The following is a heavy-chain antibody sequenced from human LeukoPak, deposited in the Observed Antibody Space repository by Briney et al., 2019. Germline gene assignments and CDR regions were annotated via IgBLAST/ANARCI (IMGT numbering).Heavy chain of an antibody. J-gene: IGHJ1*01. CDR2: IYYSGST. Sequence: PSETLSLTCAVYGGSFSGYYWSWIRQPPGKGLEWIGYIYYSGSTNYNPSLKSRVTISVDTSKNQFSLKLSSVTAADTAVYYCASAARWGQGTLVTVSS. CDR3: ASAAR. D-gene: IGHD6-25*01. V-gene: IGHV4-59*01. CDR1: GGSFSGYY.